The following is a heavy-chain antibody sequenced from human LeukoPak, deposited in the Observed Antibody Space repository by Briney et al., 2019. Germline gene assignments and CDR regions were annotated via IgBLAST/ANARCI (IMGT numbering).Heavy chain of an antibody. V-gene: IGHV3-23*01. CDR3: ARAVAGYFDY. D-gene: IGHD6-19*01. J-gene: IGHJ4*02. CDR1: GFTFSAYA. Sequence: PGGSLRLSCAASGFTFSAYAMSWVRQAPGKGLEWVSSISGSGGSTYYADSVKGRFTISRDNSKNTLSLQMNSLRAEDTAVYYCARAVAGYFDYWGQGTLVTVSS. CDR2: ISGSGGST.